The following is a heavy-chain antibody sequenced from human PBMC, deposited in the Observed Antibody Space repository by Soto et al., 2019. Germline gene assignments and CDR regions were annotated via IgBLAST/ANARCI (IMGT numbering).Heavy chain of an antibody. CDR1: GGSISSGGYY. CDR2: IYYSGST. J-gene: IGHJ3*02. V-gene: IGHV4-31*03. Sequence: QVQLQESGPGLVKPSQTLSLTCTVSGGSISSGGYYWSWIRQHPGKGLEWIGYIYYSGSTYHNPSIKSRVTISVDTSKNQFSLKLSSVTAADTAVYYCAKTKSRLYDAFDIWGQGTMVTVSS. D-gene: IGHD2-2*02. CDR3: AKTKSRLYDAFDI.